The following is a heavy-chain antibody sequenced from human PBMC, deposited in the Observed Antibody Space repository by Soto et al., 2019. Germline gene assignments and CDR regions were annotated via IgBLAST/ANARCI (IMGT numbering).Heavy chain of an antibody. D-gene: IGHD1-26*01. CDR2: ITFSGNTV. Sequence: GSLRLSCAASGFPFSDSSMSWIRQAPGKGLEWISYITFSGNTVYYADSLKGRFTISRDNAKNSLYLQMNRLRAEDTAVYYCAKDLYLQPPSGWFDPWGQGTVVTVSS. CDR3: AKDLYLQPPSGWFDP. V-gene: IGHV3-11*01. J-gene: IGHJ5*02. CDR1: GFPFSDSS.